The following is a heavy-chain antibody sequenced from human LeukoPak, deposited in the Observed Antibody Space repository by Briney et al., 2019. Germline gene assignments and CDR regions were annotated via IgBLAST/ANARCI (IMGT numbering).Heavy chain of an antibody. D-gene: IGHD3-10*01. Sequence: GGSLRLSCVASGFTFREYYMGWIRQAPGKGLEWISYISGSGFTTYYADSVKGRFTISRDNAKNSLYLQMSSLRPEDTGIYYCARDAPSNTMVRRFDYWGQGTLATVSS. CDR2: ISGSGFTT. V-gene: IGHV3-11*01. CDR3: ARDAPSNTMVRRFDY. CDR1: GFTFREYY. J-gene: IGHJ4*02.